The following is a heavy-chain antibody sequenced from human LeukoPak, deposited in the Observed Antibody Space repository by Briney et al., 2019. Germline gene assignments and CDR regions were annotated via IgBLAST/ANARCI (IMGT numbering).Heavy chain of an antibody. CDR1: GYTFTSYD. V-gene: IGHV1-8*01. D-gene: IGHD2-21*02. CDR2: MNPNSGNT. J-gene: IGHJ5*02. Sequence: ASVKVSCKASGYTFTSYDINWVRQATGQGLEWMGWMNPNSGNTGYAQKFQGRVTMTRNTSISTAYMELSSLRSEDTAVYYCARGAVVVTAIRFDPWGQGTLVTVSS. CDR3: ARGAVVVTAIRFDP.